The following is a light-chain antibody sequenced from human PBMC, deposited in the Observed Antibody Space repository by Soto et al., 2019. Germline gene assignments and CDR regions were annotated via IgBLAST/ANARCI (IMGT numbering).Light chain of an antibody. CDR2: EVT. CDR3: CTHAGSNNFGV. CDR1: SSDIGGYNY. V-gene: IGLV2-8*01. J-gene: IGLJ2*01. Sequence: QSALTQPPSASGSPGQSVTISCTGTSSDIGGYNYVSWYQQHPGKAPKLMIYEVTKRPSGVPDRFSGSTSGNTASLTVSGLQAEDEADYYCCTHAGSNNFGVFGGGTKVTVL.